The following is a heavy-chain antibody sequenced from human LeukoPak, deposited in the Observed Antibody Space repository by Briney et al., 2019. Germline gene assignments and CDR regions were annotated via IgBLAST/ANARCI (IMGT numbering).Heavy chain of an antibody. J-gene: IGHJ5*02. CDR2: INPSGGST. V-gene: IGHV1-46*01. CDR3: AREVSITSTVTNNWFDP. Sequence: GASVKVSCKTSGYTFTDYYIHWVRQAPGQGLEWMGIINPSGGSTSYAQKFQGRVTMTRDTSTSTVYMELSSLRSEDTAVYYCAREVSITSTVTNNWFDPWGQGTLVTVSS. D-gene: IGHD4-17*01. CDR1: GYTFTDYY.